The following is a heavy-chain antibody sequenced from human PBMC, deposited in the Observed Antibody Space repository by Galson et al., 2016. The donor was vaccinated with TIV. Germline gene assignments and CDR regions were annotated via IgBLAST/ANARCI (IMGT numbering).Heavy chain of an antibody. D-gene: IGHD3-10*01. J-gene: IGHJ4*02. CDR2: TLPISGQA. CDR1: GGSFSNLG. CDR3: ATERPGAEVDGWGD. Sequence: SVKVSCKASGGSFSNLGLNWVRQAPGQGLEWLGGTLPISGQANYAQKFQGRVTMTRDTSTSTVSMELRNLRSEDTAVYYCATERPGAEVDGWGDWGQGTLVIVSS. V-gene: IGHV1-69*05.